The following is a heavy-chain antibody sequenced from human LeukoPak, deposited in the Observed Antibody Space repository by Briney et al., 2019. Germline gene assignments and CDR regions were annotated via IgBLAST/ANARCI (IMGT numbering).Heavy chain of an antibody. Sequence: GGSLRLSCAASGSTFSSYAMSWVRQAPGKGLEWVSAISGSGYSTYYADSVKGRFTISRDNSKNTLYLQMNSLRAEDTAVYYCAKDFPDTAMITLIFDYWGQGTLVTVSS. J-gene: IGHJ4*02. CDR2: ISGSGYST. CDR1: GSTFSSYA. V-gene: IGHV3-23*01. CDR3: AKDFPDTAMITLIFDY. D-gene: IGHD5-18*01.